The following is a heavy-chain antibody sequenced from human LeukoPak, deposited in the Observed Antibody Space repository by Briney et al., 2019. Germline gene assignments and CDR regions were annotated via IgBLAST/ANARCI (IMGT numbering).Heavy chain of an antibody. D-gene: IGHD2-15*01. J-gene: IGHJ3*01. CDR3: AGHSFDTVDAFDV. CDR1: GYTFTSYY. V-gene: IGHV1-46*01. CDR2: INPSGGST. Sequence: ASVKVSCKASGYTFTSYYMHWVRQAPGQGLEWMGIINPSGGSTSYAQKFQGRVTMTRDTSTSTVYMELSSLRASDTAMYFCAGHSFDTVDAFDVWGQGTIVTISA.